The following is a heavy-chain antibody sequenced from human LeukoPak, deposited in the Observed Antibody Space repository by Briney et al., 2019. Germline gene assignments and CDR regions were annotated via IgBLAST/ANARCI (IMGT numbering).Heavy chain of an antibody. D-gene: IGHD3-22*01. V-gene: IGHV4-39*01. CDR1: GGSISSSSYY. J-gene: IGHJ2*01. CDR3: ARGLSMIVVVVHDWYFDL. Sequence: SETLSLTCTVSGGSISSSSYYWGWIRQPPGKGLEWIGNIYYSRSTHYSPSLKSRVTITVDTSKNQFSLKLSSVTAADTAVYYCARGLSMIVVVVHDWYFDLWGRGTLVTVSS. CDR2: IYYSRST.